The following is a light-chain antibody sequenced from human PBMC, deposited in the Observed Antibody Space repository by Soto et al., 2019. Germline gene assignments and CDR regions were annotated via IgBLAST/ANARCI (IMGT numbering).Light chain of an antibody. V-gene: IGKV3-20*01. J-gene: IGKJ4*01. CDR1: QIVRSTY. CDR2: GAS. CDR3: QQYDITPPNT. Sequence: EIVMTQSPATLSLSPGEGATLSCRASQIVRSTYLAWFQQKPGQAPRLLIYGASTRATGIPDRFSGSGSGTDFTLTISGLEPKDFALYYCQQYDITPPNTFGGGTKVDI.